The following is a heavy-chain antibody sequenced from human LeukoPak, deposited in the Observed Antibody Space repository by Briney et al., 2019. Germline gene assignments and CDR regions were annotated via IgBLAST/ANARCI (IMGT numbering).Heavy chain of an antibody. CDR1: GGSISSHY. V-gene: IGHV4-59*11. J-gene: IGHJ5*02. D-gene: IGHD1-26*01. CDR2: IYYSGST. CDR3: AREVEWELLGGPPSWFDP. Sequence: PSETLSLTCTVSGGSISSHYWSWIRQPPGKGLEWIGYIYYSGSTNYNPSLKSRVTISVDTSKNQFSLKLSSVTAADTAVYYCAREVEWELLGGPPSWFDPWGQGTLVTVSS.